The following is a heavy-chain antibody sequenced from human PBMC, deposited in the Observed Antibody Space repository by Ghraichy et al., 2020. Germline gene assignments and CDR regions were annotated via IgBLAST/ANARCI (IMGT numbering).Heavy chain of an antibody. V-gene: IGHV6-1*01. CDR3: ARDSGELYYDFWSGFHPFDY. J-gene: IGHJ4*02. D-gene: IGHD3-3*01. CDR1: GDSVSSNSAA. CDR2: TYYRSKWYN. Sequence: SETLSLTCAISGDSVSSNSAAWNWIRQSPSRGLEWLGRTYYRSKWYNDYAVSVKSRITINPDTSKNQFSLQLNSVTPEDTAVYYCARDSGELYYDFWSGFHPFDYWGQGTLVTVSS.